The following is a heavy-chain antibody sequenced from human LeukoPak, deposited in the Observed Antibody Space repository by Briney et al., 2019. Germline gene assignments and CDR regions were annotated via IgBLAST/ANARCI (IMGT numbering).Heavy chain of an antibody. CDR1: GSIFTSYW. CDR3: ARGILWFGEFSVYFDY. CDR2: IYPGDSDN. D-gene: IGHD3-10*01. Sequence: GESLQISCKGSGSIFTSYWIGWVRQMPGKGLGWMGIIYPGDSDNRYSPSFQGQVTISADKSISTAYLQWSSLKASDTAMYYCARGILWFGEFSVYFDYWGQGTLVTVSS. J-gene: IGHJ4*02. V-gene: IGHV5-51*01.